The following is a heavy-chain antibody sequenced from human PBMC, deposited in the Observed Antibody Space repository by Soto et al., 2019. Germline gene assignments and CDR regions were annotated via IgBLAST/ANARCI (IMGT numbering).Heavy chain of an antibody. CDR2: IYHSGST. Sequence: SETLSLTCAVSCGSISSSNWWSWVRQPPGKGLEWIGEIYHSGSTNYNPSLKSRVTISVDKSKNQFSLKLSSVTAADTAVYYCARGGARSPGYYYYGTDVWGKGTTVTVSS. CDR1: CGSISSSNW. D-gene: IGHD3-16*01. V-gene: IGHV4-4*02. CDR3: ARGGARSPGYYYYGTDV. J-gene: IGHJ6*04.